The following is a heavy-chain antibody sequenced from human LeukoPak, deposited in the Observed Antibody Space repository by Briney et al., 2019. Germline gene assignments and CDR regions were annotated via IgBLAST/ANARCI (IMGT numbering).Heavy chain of an antibody. Sequence: SETLSLTCAVSGGSISSSNWWSWVRQPPGKGLEWIGEIYHSGSTNYNPSLKSRVTISVDKSKNQFSLKLSSVTAADTAVYYCASWGDSSGPALDYWGQGTLVTVSS. CDR1: GGSISSSNW. D-gene: IGHD3-22*01. J-gene: IGHJ4*02. CDR3: ASWGDSSGPALDY. CDR2: IYHSGST. V-gene: IGHV4-4*02.